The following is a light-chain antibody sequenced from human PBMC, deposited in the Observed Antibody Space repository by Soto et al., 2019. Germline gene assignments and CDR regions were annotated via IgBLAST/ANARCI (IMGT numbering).Light chain of an antibody. V-gene: IGLV1-51*01. CDR1: SSNIGNNY. J-gene: IGLJ3*02. Sequence: QAVVTQPPSVSAAPGQTVTISCSGSSSNIGNNYVSWYQQLPGTAPKLLIYDNNKRPSGIPDRFSGSKSGTSATLGITGLQTGDDADYYCGTWDSSLSAWVFGGGTKLTVL. CDR2: DNN. CDR3: GTWDSSLSAWV.